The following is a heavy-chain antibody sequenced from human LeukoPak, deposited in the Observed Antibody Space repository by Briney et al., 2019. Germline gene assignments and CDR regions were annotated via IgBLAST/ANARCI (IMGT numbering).Heavy chain of an antibody. CDR2: ISYDGSNK. Sequence: GGSLRLSCAASGFTFSSYAMHWVRQAPGKGLEWVAVISYDGSNKYYADSVKGRFTISRDNSKNTLYLQMNSLRAEDTAVYYCARYTYLRQWLVSIGWFDPWGQGTLVTVSS. J-gene: IGHJ5*02. V-gene: IGHV3-30-3*01. D-gene: IGHD6-19*01. CDR3: ARYTYLRQWLVSIGWFDP. CDR1: GFTFSSYA.